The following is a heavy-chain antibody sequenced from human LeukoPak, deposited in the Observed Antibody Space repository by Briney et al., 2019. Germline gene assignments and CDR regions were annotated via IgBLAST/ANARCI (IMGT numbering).Heavy chain of an antibody. CDR1: GYTFTGYY. J-gene: IGHJ5*02. V-gene: IGHV1-2*02. Sequence: ASVKVSCKAFGYTFTGYYMHWVRQAPGQGLEWMGWIDPNSGGTNYAQKFQGRVTMTRDTSISTAYMELSRLRSDDTAVYYCARDPGYSGFSTNWFDPWGQGTLVTVSS. CDR2: IDPNSGGT. CDR3: ARDPGYSGFSTNWFDP. D-gene: IGHD5-12*01.